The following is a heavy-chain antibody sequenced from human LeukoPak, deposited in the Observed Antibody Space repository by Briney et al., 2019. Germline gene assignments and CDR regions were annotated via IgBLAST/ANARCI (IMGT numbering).Heavy chain of an antibody. Sequence: ASVKVSCKTSGYILPVYHIHWGRQAPGQGLEWMGWINPNSGVTNYAQNLQGRVTLTGDTSITTSYMELTGLTSVDTAVYYCGLVASGNWWFDPWGQGTLVTVSS. J-gene: IGHJ5*02. CDR2: INPNSGVT. D-gene: IGHD2-8*02. CDR1: GYILPVYH. CDR3: GLVASGNWWFDP. V-gene: IGHV1-2*02.